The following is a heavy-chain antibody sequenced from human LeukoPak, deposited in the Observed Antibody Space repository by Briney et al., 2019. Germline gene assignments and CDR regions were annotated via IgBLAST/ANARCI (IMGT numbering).Heavy chain of an antibody. CDR3: AGTYDSSGYSEY. D-gene: IGHD3-22*01. CDR2: ISTSGRII. J-gene: IGHJ4*02. Sequence: GGSLRLSCAASGFTFSDSYMSWIRQAPGKGLEWVSYISTSGRIIYYADSVKGRFTISRGNAKNSLYLQMNSLRAEDTAVYYCAGTYDSSGYSEYWGQGTLVTVSA. V-gene: IGHV3-11*01. CDR1: GFTFSDSY.